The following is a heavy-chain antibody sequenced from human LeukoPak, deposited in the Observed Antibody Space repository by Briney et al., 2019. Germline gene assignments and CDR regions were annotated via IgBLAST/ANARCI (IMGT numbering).Heavy chain of an antibody. CDR3: ARGQWLYYFDY. Sequence: SETLSLTCTVSGGSISSYYWSWIRQPPGKGLEWIGYIYYSGSTNYNPSLKSRVTISVDTSKNQFSLKLSSATAADTAVYYCARGQWLYYFDYWGQGTLVTVSS. J-gene: IGHJ4*02. V-gene: IGHV4-59*01. CDR1: GGSISSYY. D-gene: IGHD6-19*01. CDR2: IYYSGST.